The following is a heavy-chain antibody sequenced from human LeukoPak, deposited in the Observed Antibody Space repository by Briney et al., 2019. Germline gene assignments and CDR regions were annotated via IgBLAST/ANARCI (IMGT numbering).Heavy chain of an antibody. J-gene: IGHJ4*02. CDR1: GGYISTYY. CDR3: ARDKAAAGLRTFDY. Sequence: SETLSLTCTVSGGYISTYYWPWIRQPPGKGLEWIGNIYYTGSTNYNPSLKSRVTISVDTSKNQISLKLSSVTAADTAVYYCARDKAAAGLRTFDYWGQGTLVTVSS. CDR2: IYYTGST. V-gene: IGHV4-59*08. D-gene: IGHD6-13*01.